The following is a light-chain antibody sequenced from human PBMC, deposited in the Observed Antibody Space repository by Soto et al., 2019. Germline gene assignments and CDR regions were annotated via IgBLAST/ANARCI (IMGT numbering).Light chain of an antibody. CDR1: QSISNW. Sequence: IQMTQSPSTLSASVLDIVTITCRASQSISNWVAWYQQKPGKAPNLLIYKASSLESGVPSRFSGSGSGTEFTLTISSLQPDDFATYYCQQYNTYSWTFGQGTKVDIK. J-gene: IGKJ1*01. CDR3: QQYNTYSWT. CDR2: KAS. V-gene: IGKV1-5*03.